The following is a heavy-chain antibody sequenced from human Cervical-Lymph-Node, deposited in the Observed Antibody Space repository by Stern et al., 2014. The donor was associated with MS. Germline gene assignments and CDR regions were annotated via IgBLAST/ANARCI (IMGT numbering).Heavy chain of an antibody. CDR3: ARRRYSFGDYXXFDS. J-gene: IGHJ4*02. Sequence: VQLVQSGTEVKKPGESLRISCKVSGYSIRTNWIAWVRQMPGRGLEWVGVIDPSDSDTEYSPSFQGRVTVSVDRPTSTAYLHWSSLQASDSAIYYCARRRYSFGDYXXFDSWGQGTLVTVSS. CDR1: GYSIRTNW. V-gene: IGHV5-51*01. CDR2: IDPSDSDT. D-gene: IGHD4-17*01.